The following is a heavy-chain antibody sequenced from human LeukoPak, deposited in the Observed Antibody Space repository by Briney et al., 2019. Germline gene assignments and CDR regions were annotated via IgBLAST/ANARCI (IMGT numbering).Heavy chain of an antibody. Sequence: SETLSLTCTVSGGSISSSSYYWGWIRQPPGKGLEWIGSIYYSGSTYYNPSLKSRVTISVDTSKNQFSLKLSSVTAADTAVYYCVTYLYYYDSSGYQDYWGQGTLVTVSS. CDR3: VTYLYYYDSSGYQDY. V-gene: IGHV4-39*07. CDR2: IYYSGST. J-gene: IGHJ4*02. CDR1: GGSISSSSYY. D-gene: IGHD3-22*01.